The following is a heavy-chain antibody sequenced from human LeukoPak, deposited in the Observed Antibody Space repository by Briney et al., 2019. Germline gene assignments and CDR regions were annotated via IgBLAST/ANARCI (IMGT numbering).Heavy chain of an antibody. CDR2: INPNSGGT. CDR1: GYTFTGYY. V-gene: IGHV1-2*06. D-gene: IGHD3-9*01. CDR3: ALNWYYDILTGYLED. J-gene: IGHJ4*02. Sequence: ASVKVSRKASGYTFTGYYMHWVRQAPGQGLEWMGRINPNSGGTNYAQKFQGRVTMTRDTSISTAYMEPSRLRSDDTAVYYCALNWYYDILTGYLEDWGQGTLVTVSS.